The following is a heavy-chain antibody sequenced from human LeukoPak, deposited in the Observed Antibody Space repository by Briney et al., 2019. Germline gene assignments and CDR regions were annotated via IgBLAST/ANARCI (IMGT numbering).Heavy chain of an antibody. V-gene: IGHV4-31*03. CDR3: ARDRILTGYGPYGMDV. J-gene: IGHJ6*02. D-gene: IGHD3-9*01. Sequence: PSQTLSLTCTVSGDSISGGYYWSWIRQHPGKGRGWIGCIYYSGSTYYNPSLQSRVTISVDTSKNQFSLKLSSVTAADTAVYYCARDRILTGYGPYGMDVWGQGTTVSVSS. CDR2: IYYSGST. CDR1: GDSISGGYY.